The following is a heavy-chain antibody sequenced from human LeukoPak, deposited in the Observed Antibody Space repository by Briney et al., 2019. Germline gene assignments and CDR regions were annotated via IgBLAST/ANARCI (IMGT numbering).Heavy chain of an antibody. D-gene: IGHD2-15*01. V-gene: IGHV3-7*01. J-gene: IGHJ4*02. CDR3: AKNRGYASFDY. CDR1: GFTFSNSW. Sequence: GGSLRLSCAASGFTFSNSWMDWARQAPGKGLEWVAAIKEDGSEKYYVDSVKGRFTISRDNAKNSLYLQLNSLRSEDTAVYYCAKNRGYASFDYWGQGTLVTVSS. CDR2: IKEDGSEK.